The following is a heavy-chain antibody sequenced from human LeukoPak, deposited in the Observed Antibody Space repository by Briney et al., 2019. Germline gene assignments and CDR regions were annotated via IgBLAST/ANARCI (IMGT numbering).Heavy chain of an antibody. Sequence: GGALRLSCGASGFTFSSFVMHWVRPAPGKGVGWVADISYDGRNKYYADSVKGRFTISRDNSKNTLYLQMNSLRAEDTAVYYCAREKTYVWGSYRYPFDYWGQGTLVTVSS. CDR3: AREKTYVWGSYRYPFDY. CDR2: ISYDGRNK. D-gene: IGHD3-16*02. CDR1: GFTFSSFV. V-gene: IGHV3-30*04. J-gene: IGHJ4*02.